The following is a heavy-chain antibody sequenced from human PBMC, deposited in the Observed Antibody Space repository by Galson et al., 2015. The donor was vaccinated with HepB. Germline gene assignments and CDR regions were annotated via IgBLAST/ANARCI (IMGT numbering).Heavy chain of an antibody. D-gene: IGHD3-22*01. V-gene: IGHV4-59*01. CDR1: GVSIRSYY. J-gene: IGHJ6*02. Sequence: ETLSLTCSVAGVSIRSYYWSWVRQVPGMGLEWIGHIYYIGGSKYNPYLKSRVTLSVDAYASHLYLKLNSVSAADTGVYYCAGAVRVGYYAHDVWGQGTTVIASS. CDR3: AGAVRVGYYAHDV. CDR2: IYYIGGS.